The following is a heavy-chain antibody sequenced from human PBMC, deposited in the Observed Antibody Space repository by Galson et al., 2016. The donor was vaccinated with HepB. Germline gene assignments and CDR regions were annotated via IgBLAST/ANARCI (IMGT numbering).Heavy chain of an antibody. V-gene: IGHV3-64*01. J-gene: IGHJ4*02. D-gene: IGHD1-7*01. Sequence: SLRLSCAASGFTFSSYAMHWVRQAPGKGLEYVSAITSNGDDTYYANSVKGRFTISRDNSKNTLYLQMGSLRAEDMAVYYCARQRISGPTDAYDSWGQGTLVTVSS. CDR1: GFTFSSYA. CDR2: ITSNGDDT. CDR3: ARQRISGPTDAYDS.